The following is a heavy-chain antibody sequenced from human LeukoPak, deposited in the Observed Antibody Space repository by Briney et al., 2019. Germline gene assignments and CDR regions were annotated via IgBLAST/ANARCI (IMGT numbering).Heavy chain of an antibody. D-gene: IGHD5-12*01. J-gene: IGHJ3*02. CDR2: INTNTGNP. CDR1: GYTFTSYY. V-gene: IGHV7-4-1*02. CDR3: ARDVDIVATDAFDI. Sequence: ASVKVSCKASGYTFTSYYMHWVRQAPGQGLEWMGWINTNTGNPTYAQGFTGRFVFSLDTSVSTAYLQISSLKAEDTAVYYCARDVDIVATDAFDIWGQGTMVTVSS.